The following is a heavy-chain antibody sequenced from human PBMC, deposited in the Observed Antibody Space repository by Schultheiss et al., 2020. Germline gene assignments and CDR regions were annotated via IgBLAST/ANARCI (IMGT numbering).Heavy chain of an antibody. CDR1: GGSISSSSYY. J-gene: IGHJ3*02. V-gene: IGHV4-39*01. D-gene: IGHD1-7*01. CDR2: IYYSGST. Sequence: SETLSLTCTVSGGSISSSSYYWGWIRQPPGKGLEWIGSIYYSGSTYYNPSLKSRVTISVDTSKNQFSLKLSSVTAADTAVYYCARRTSPEAFDIWGQGTMVTVPS. CDR3: ARRTSPEAFDI.